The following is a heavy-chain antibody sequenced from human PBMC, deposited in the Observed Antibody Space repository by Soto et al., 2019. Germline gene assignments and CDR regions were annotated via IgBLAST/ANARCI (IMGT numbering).Heavy chain of an antibody. J-gene: IGHJ6*02. D-gene: IGHD6-13*01. CDR2: MNPNSGNT. V-gene: IGHV1-8*01. Sequence: ASVKVSCKASGYTFTSYDINWVRQATGQGLEWMGWMNPNSGNTGYAQKFQGRVTMTRNTSISTAYMELSSLRSEDTAVYYCARRGYSSSWYYYYYYGMDVWGQGTTDTVSS. CDR1: GYTFTSYD. CDR3: ARRGYSSSWYYYYYYGMDV.